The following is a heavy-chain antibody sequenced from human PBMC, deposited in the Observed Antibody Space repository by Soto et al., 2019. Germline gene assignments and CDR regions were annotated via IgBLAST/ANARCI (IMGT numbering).Heavy chain of an antibody. CDR1: GFTFSSYA. D-gene: IGHD2-15*01. V-gene: IGHV3-23*01. CDR2: ISGSGGST. Sequence: GGSLRLSCAASGFTFSSYAMSWVRKTPGKGLEWVSAISGSGGSTYYADSVKGRFTISRDNSKNTLYLQMNSLRAEDTAVYYCAKGQPVAATPSWFDPWGQGTLVTVSS. CDR3: AKGQPVAATPSWFDP. J-gene: IGHJ5*02.